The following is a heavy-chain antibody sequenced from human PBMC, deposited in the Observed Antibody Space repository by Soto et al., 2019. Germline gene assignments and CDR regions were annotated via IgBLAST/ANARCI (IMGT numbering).Heavy chain of an antibody. V-gene: IGHV1-8*01. D-gene: IGHD1-1*01. CDR2: MNPNSGNT. CDR1: GYTFTSYD. J-gene: IGHJ6*02. Sequence: ASVKVSCKASGYTFTSYDINWVRQATGQGLEWMGWMNPNSGNTGYAQKFQGRVTMTRNTSISTAYMELSSLRSEDTAVYYCARERVNWNYYYYGMDVWGQGTTVTVSS. CDR3: ARERVNWNYYYYGMDV.